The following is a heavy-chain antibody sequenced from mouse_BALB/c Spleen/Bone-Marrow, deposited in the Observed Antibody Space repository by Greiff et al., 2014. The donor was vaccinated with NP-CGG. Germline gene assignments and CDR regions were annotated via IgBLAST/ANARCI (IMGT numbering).Heavy chain of an antibody. V-gene: IGHV14-3*02. D-gene: IGHD1-2*01. CDR3: ARYLYGDTATVDY. Sequence: EVQLQQSRTALFARGASVKLSCTASGFNIKDTYMHWVKQRPEQGLEWIGRIDPANGNTKYDPKFQGKATITADTSSNTAHLQLSSLKSEDTAVYYCARYLYGDTATVDYWGQGTTLTGSS. CDR1: GFNIKDTY. CDR2: IDPANGNT. J-gene: IGHJ2*01.